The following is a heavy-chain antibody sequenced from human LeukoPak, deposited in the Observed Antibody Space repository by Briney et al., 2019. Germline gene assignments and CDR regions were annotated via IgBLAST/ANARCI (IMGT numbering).Heavy chain of an antibody. CDR3: ARCGRSTAVASFDY. CDR1: GGSISSSSYY. V-gene: IGHV4-39*01. Sequence: SETLSLTCTVSGGSISSSSYYWGWIRQPPGKGLEWIGSIYYSGSTYYNPSLKSRVTISVDTSKNQFSLKMTSVTAADTAVYSCARCGRSTAVASFDYWGQGTLVTVSS. D-gene: IGHD6-19*01. J-gene: IGHJ4*02. CDR2: IYYSGST.